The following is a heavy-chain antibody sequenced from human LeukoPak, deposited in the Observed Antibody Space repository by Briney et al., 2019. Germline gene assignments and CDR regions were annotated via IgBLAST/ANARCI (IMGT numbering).Heavy chain of an antibody. J-gene: IGHJ3*02. Sequence: GSLRLSCAASGFTFSSYSMNWVRQAPGKGLEWVSSISSSSSYIYYADSVKGRFTISRDNAKNSLYLQMNSLRAEDTAVYYCARASPSSGWAGNAFDIWGQGTMVTVSS. CDR1: GFTFSSYS. V-gene: IGHV3-21*01. CDR2: ISSSSSYI. D-gene: IGHD6-19*01. CDR3: ARASPSSGWAGNAFDI.